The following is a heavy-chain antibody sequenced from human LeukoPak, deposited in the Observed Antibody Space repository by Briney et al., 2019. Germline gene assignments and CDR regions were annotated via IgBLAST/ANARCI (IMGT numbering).Heavy chain of an antibody. CDR1: GDSVSINSAA. Sequence: SQTLSLTCAISGDSVSINSAAWNWIRQSPSRGLEWLGRTYYRSKWYNDYAVSVKSRITINPHTSKNQFSLQLNSVTPEDTAVYYCTRENGGYAIREYYFDYWGQGTLVTVSS. D-gene: IGHD5-12*01. CDR2: TYYRSKWYN. CDR3: TRENGGYAIREYYFDY. V-gene: IGHV6-1*01. J-gene: IGHJ4*02.